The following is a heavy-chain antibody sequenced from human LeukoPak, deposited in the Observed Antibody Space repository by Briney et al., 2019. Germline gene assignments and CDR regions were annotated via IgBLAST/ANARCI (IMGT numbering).Heavy chain of an antibody. CDR2: IYYSGST. V-gene: IGHV4-59*01. Sequence: SETLSLTCTVSGGSISSYYWSWIRQPPGKGLEWIGYIYYSGSTNYNPSLKSRVTISVDTSKNQFSLKLSSVTAADTAVYYCARGLGAAGNSHYYYMDVWGKGTTVTVSS. CDR3: ARGLGAAGNSHYYYMDV. D-gene: IGHD6-13*01. CDR1: GGSISSYY. J-gene: IGHJ6*03.